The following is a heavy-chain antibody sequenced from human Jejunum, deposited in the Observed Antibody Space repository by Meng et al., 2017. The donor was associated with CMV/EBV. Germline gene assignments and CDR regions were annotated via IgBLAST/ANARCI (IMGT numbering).Heavy chain of an antibody. J-gene: IGHJ4*02. V-gene: IGHV3-30-3*01. CDR3: ARQPGSLAY. CDR1: GFTFSAHA. CDR2: ISDDGSNE. Sequence: QVQRVEAGGGGVQPGRSLTLSGTASGFTFSAHAMHWVRQAPGKGLEWVAVISDDGSNEYYADSVKGRFTISRDNSKNTLYLQMNSLRAADTAVYYCARQPGSLAYWGQGTLVTVSS.